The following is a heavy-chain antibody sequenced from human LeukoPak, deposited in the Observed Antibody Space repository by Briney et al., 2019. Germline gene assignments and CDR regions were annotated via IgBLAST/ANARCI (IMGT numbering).Heavy chain of an antibody. V-gene: IGHV4-4*09. CDR1: GGSISSYY. CDR3: ARIYSGSYYVFDY. J-gene: IGHJ4*02. Sequence: PSETLSLTCTVSGGSISSYYWSWIRQPPGKGLEWIGYIYTSGSTNYNPSLKSRVTISVDTSKNQFSLKLSSVTAADTAVYYCARIYSGSYYVFDYWGQGTLVTVSS. CDR2: IYTSGST. D-gene: IGHD1-26*01.